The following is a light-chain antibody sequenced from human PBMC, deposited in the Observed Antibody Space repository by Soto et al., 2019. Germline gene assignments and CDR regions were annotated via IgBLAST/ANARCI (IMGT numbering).Light chain of an antibody. CDR2: KES. CDR3: QQYNSYPIT. J-gene: IGKJ5*01. V-gene: IGKV1-5*03. Sequence: DIQMTQSPSTLSASVGDRVTITCRASQSISSWLAWYQQKPGKAPKLLIYKESSLESGVPSRFSGSGSGTEFTLTISSLQPYDFSTYYGQQYNSYPITFGQGTRLEIK. CDR1: QSISSW.